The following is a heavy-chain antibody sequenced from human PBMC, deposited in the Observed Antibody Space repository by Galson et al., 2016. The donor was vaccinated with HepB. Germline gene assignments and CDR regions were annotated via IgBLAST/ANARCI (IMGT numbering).Heavy chain of an antibody. CDR2: INAGNGNT. V-gene: IGHV1-3*01. D-gene: IGHD6-19*01. CDR3: ARELGIAVAIYYFDY. CDR1: GFPITSYG. Sequence: SVKVSCKASGFPITSYGFHWVRQAPGHSLEWMGWINAGNGNTKFSQTLEGRVTFTRDLSANTVFMELSSLRPEDTAVYYCARELGIAVAIYYFDYWGQGTLVTVSS. J-gene: IGHJ4*02.